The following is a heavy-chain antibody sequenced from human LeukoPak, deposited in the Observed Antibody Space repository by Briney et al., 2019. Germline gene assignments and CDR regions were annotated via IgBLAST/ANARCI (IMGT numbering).Heavy chain of an antibody. D-gene: IGHD6-13*01. CDR1: GFTFSDYA. J-gene: IGHJ4*02. Sequence: GGSLRLSCAASGFTFSDYAMSWVRQAPGKGLEWVSAISGRGGSTYYADSVKGRFTISRDNSKNTLQLQMDSLRAEDTALYYCAKDQRPNTWYEGDVDYWGQGTLVTVSS. CDR2: ISGRGGST. V-gene: IGHV3-23*01. CDR3: AKDQRPNTWYEGDVDY.